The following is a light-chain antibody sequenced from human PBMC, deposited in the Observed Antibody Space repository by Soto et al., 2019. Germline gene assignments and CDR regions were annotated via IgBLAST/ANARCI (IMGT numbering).Light chain of an antibody. Sequence: EIVLTQSPVTLSLSPGERATLSCRASQSISNYLAWYQQKPGQAPRLLIYDVVGRASGTPARFSASGSGTDFTLTISSLDPEDFAVYFCQQRSKRPVTFGQGTRLDIK. CDR3: QQRSKRPVT. J-gene: IGKJ5*01. CDR2: DVV. V-gene: IGKV3-11*01. CDR1: QSISNY.